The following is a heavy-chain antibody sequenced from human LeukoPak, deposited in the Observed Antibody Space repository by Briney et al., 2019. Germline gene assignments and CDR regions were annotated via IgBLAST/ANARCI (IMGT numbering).Heavy chain of an antibody. Sequence: SQTLSLTCTVSGGSISSGSYYWSWIRQPPGKGLEWIGYIYYSGSTNYNPSLKSRVTISVDTSKNQFSLKLNSVTAADTAVYYCARSSEGRYYYDSSGYSYYYYYMDVWGKATTVTISS. CDR1: GGSISSGSYY. D-gene: IGHD3-22*01. V-gene: IGHV4-61*01. CDR2: IYYSGST. CDR3: ARSSEGRYYYDSSGYSYYYYYMDV. J-gene: IGHJ6*03.